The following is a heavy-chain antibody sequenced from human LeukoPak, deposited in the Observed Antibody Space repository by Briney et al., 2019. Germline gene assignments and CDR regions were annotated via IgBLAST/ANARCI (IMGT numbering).Heavy chain of an antibody. J-gene: IGHJ4*02. CDR3: ARGLFPLVTNFGVLSYFDY. CDR2: IKQDGNEK. V-gene: IGHV3-7*01. Sequence: GGSLRLSCAASGFTFSSYYMSWVRQAPGKGLEWVANIKQDGNEKYYVDSVNGRFTISRDNAKNSLFLQMNTLRVEDTAVYYCARGLFPLVTNFGVLSYFDYWGQGTLVTVSS. CDR1: GFTFSSYY. D-gene: IGHD3-3*01.